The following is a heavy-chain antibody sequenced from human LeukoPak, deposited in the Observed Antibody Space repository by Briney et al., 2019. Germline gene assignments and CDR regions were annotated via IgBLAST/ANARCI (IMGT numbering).Heavy chain of an antibody. CDR2: IIPIFGIA. CDR1: GGTFSSYA. D-gene: IGHD6-13*01. J-gene: IGHJ4*02. CDR3: ARIFPTPSIAAGNPENFDY. V-gene: IGHV1-69*04. Sequence: ASVKVSCEASGGTFSSYAISWVRQAPGQGLEWMGRIIPIFGIANYAQKFQGRVTITADKSTSTAYMELSSLRSEDTAVYYCARIFPTPSIAAGNPENFDYWGQGTLVTVSS.